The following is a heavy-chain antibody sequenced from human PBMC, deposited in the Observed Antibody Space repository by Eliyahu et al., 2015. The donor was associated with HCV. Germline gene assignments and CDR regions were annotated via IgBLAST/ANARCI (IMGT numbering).Heavy chain of an antibody. J-gene: IGHJ5*01. CDR2: ISYDGRKE. V-gene: IGHV3-30*03. CDR1: GFPFSSXD. CDR3: ARRGNYYYARDSHSLDS. Sequence: QVQVVESGGGVVQPGTSLRISCVASGFPFSSXDMHWVRQAPGKGLEWVALISYDGRKEYYANSVKGRFTISRDNSKNTLYLQMNSLRVADTAVFYCARRGNYYYARDSHSLDSWGQGMQVTVSS. D-gene: IGHD3-22*01.